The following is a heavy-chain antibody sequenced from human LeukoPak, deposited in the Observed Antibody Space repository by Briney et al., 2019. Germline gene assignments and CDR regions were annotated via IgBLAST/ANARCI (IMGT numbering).Heavy chain of an antibody. Sequence: PSETLSLTCAVCGGSFSGYYWSWIRQPPGKGLEWIGEISHSGSTNYNPSLKSRVTISVDTSKNQFSLKLSSVTAADTAVYYCARVRGYSYGRPFDYWGQGTLVTVSS. V-gene: IGHV4-34*01. J-gene: IGHJ4*02. CDR1: GGSFSGYY. CDR2: ISHSGST. D-gene: IGHD5-18*01. CDR3: ARVRGYSYGRPFDY.